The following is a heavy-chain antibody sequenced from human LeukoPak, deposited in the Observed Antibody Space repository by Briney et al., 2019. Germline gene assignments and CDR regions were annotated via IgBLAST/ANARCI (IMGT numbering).Heavy chain of an antibody. CDR2: ISSDGSNK. Sequence: PGRSLRLSCAASGFIFSSYSMHWVRQAPGKGLEWVAVISSDGSNKYYADSVKGRFTISRDNSKNTLYLQMNSLRAEDTAVYFCTTFSSSWSAFDFWGQGTLVTVSS. V-gene: IGHV3-30-3*01. CDR3: TTFSSSWSAFDF. J-gene: IGHJ4*02. CDR1: GFIFSSYS. D-gene: IGHD6-13*01.